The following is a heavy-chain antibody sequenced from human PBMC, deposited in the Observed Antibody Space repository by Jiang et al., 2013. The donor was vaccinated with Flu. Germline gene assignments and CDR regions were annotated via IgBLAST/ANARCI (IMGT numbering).Heavy chain of an antibody. Sequence: GPGLVKPSQTLSLTCAISGDSVSSNIGAWNWIRQSPSRGLEWLGRTYYRSKWYIDYAVSVKSRIAINPDTSKNQISLQLNSVTPEDTAVYYCARAKGWSPYYHYYMDVWGKGTTVIVSS. CDR1: GDSVSSNIGA. CDR2: TYYRSKWYI. CDR3: ARAKGWSPYYHYYMDV. J-gene: IGHJ6*03. V-gene: IGHV6-1*01.